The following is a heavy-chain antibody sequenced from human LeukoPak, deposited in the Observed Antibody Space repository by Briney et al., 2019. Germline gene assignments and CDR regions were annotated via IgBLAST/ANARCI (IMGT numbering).Heavy chain of an antibody. J-gene: IGHJ4*02. CDR1: GFTFSSYW. CDR3: AKDLCISSGSPGYYLDY. D-gene: IGHD1-26*01. CDR2: ISGSGGSP. Sequence: GGSLRLSCAASGFTFSSYWMHWVRQAPGKGLEWVSGISGSGGSPYYADSVKGRFTISRDNSKNTLYLQMNSLRAEDTAVYYCAKDLCISSGSPGYYLDYWGQGTLVTVSA. V-gene: IGHV3-23*01.